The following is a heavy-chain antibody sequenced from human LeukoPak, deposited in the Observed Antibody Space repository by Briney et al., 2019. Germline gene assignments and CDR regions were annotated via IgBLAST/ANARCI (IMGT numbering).Heavy chain of an antibody. V-gene: IGHV3-30*03. CDR2: ISYDGSNK. Sequence: GGSLRLSCAASGFTFSSYGMHWVRQAPGKGLEWVAVISYDGSNKYYADSVKGRFTISRDNSKNTLYLQMNSLRAEDTAVYYCARNPLVEMATYGAFDIWGQGTMVTVSS. J-gene: IGHJ3*02. CDR1: GFTFSSYG. CDR3: ARNPLVEMATYGAFDI. D-gene: IGHD5-24*01.